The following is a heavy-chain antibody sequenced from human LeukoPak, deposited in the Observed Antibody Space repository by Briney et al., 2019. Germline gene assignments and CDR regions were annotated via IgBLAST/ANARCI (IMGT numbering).Heavy chain of an antibody. CDR3: ANSANYGGNSGFFDY. Sequence: SETLSLTCAVYGVSFSGYYWSWIRQPPGKGLEWIGEINHSGSTNYNPSLKSRVTISVDTSKNQFSLKLSSVTAADTAVYYCANSANYGGNSGFFDYWGQGTLVTVSS. D-gene: IGHD4-23*01. J-gene: IGHJ4*02. V-gene: IGHV4-34*01. CDR1: GVSFSGYY. CDR2: INHSGST.